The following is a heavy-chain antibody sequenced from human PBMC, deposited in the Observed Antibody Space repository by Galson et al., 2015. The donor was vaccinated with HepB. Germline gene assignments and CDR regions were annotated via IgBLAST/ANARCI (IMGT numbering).Heavy chain of an antibody. D-gene: IGHD3-22*01. Sequence: SLRLSCAASGFTFSSYTMHWVRQAPGKGLEWVAVISYDGSNKYYADSVKGRFTISRDNSKNTLYVDMDSLRVEDTAVYYCAKGSGMIGDRYLDYWGPGTLVTVSS. CDR2: ISYDGSNK. CDR3: AKGSGMIGDRYLDY. J-gene: IGHJ4*02. CDR1: GFTFSSYT. V-gene: IGHV3-30-3*01.